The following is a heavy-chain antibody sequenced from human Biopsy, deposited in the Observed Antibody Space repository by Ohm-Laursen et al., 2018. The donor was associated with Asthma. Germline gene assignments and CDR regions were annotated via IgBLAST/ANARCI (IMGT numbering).Heavy chain of an antibody. Sequence: ASVKVSCKASGYTFISHAIHWVRQAPGQRLEWMGWINAGNGNTKYSQKVQGRVTITRDTSASTAYMDLSSLRSEDTAVYYCARTYYDFLTGQANDAFAIWGQGTMVTVSS. D-gene: IGHD3-9*01. CDR2: INAGNGNT. J-gene: IGHJ3*02. CDR3: ARTYYDFLTGQANDAFAI. V-gene: IGHV1-3*01. CDR1: GYTFISHA.